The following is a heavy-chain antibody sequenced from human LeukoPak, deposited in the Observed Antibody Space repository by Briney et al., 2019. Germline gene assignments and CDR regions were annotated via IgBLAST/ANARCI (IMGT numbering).Heavy chain of an antibody. V-gene: IGHV1-2*02. CDR1: GYTFTGYY. D-gene: IGHD3-9*01. Sequence: ASVKVSCKASGYTFTGYYMHWMRQAPGQGLEWMGWINPNSGGTNYAQKFQGRVTMTRDTSISTAYMELSRLRSDDTAVYYCARESGYDILTGLDYWGQGTLVTVSS. CDR2: INPNSGGT. J-gene: IGHJ4*02. CDR3: ARESGYDILTGLDY.